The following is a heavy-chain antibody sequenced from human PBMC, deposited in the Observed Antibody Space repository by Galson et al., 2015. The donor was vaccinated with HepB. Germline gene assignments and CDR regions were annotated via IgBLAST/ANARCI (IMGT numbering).Heavy chain of an antibody. CDR2: ISYDGSNK. CDR3: ARTISTYMPGGEIDY. D-gene: IGHD3-16*01. CDR1: GFTFSSYA. Sequence: SLRLSCAASGFTFSSYAMHWVRQAPGKGLEWVAVISYDGSNKYYADSVKGRFTISRDNSKNTLYLQMNSLRAEDTAVYYCARTISTYMPGGEIDYWGQGTLVTVSS. V-gene: IGHV3-30-3*01. J-gene: IGHJ4*02.